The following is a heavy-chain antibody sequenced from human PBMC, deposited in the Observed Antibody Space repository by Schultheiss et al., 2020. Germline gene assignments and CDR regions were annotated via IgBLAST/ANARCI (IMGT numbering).Heavy chain of an antibody. CDR1: GFTLSSYW. CDR2: ISTDVTST. D-gene: IGHD4-23*01. V-gene: IGHV3-74*01. J-gene: IGHJ6*02. CDR3: ARDSDYGGNPYGMDV. Sequence: GGSLRLSCAASGFTLSSYWIHWVRQAPGKGLEWVSRISTDVTSTDYADSVKGRFIISRDNAKNTLYLQMNSLRAEDTAVYYCARDSDYGGNPYGMDVWGQGTTVTVSS.